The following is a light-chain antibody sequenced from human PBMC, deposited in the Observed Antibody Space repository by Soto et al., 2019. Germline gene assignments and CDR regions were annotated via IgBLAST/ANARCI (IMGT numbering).Light chain of an antibody. V-gene: IGLV1-44*01. Sequence: QPVLTQPPSASGTPGQRVTISCSGSSSNIGSNTVNWYQQLPGTAPKLLLYNNNQRPSGVPDRFSGSKSGTSASLAISWLQSEDEADYYCAAWDDSLNGLVFGTGTKVTVL. CDR2: NNN. J-gene: IGLJ1*01. CDR3: AAWDDSLNGLV. CDR1: SSNIGSNT.